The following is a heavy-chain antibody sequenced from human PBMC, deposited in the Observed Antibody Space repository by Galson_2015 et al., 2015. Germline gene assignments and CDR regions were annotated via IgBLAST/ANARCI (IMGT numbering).Heavy chain of an antibody. Sequence: ETLSLTCTVSGGSISSYSWSWIRQPPGKGLEWIGYIYYSGSTNYNPSLKSRVTISVDTSKNQFSLKLSSVTAADTAVYFCARGDYYDSSAYGPWGQGTLVTVSS. D-gene: IGHD3-22*01. CDR1: GGSISSYS. V-gene: IGHV4-59*01. J-gene: IGHJ5*02. CDR3: ARGDYYDSSAYGP. CDR2: IYYSGST.